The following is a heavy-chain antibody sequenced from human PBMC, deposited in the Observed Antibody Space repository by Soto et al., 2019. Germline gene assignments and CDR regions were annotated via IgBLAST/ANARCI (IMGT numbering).Heavy chain of an antibody. CDR3: AIPRYSKAYYYGMDV. J-gene: IGHJ6*02. CDR1: GYTFTSYG. Sequence: QVPLVQSGAEVKKPGASVKVSCKASGYTFTSYGISWVRQAPGQGLEWMGWISAYNGNTNYAQKLQGRVTMTTDTSTSTADMELRSLRSDDTAVYYCAIPRYSKAYYYGMDVWGQGTTVTVSS. V-gene: IGHV1-18*01. D-gene: IGHD4-4*01. CDR2: ISAYNGNT.